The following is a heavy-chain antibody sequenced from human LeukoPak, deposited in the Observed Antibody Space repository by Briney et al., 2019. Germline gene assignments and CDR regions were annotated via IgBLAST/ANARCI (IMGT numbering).Heavy chain of an antibody. J-gene: IGHJ4*02. CDR3: TTDHYGEILFDY. D-gene: IGHD4-17*01. Sequence: PGGSLRLSCAASGFTFSNAWMSWVRQAPGKGLEWVGRIKSKTDGGTTDYAAPVKGRFTISRDDSKNTLYLQMNSLKTEDTAVYYCTTDHYGEILFDYWGQGTLVTVSS. CDR2: IKSKTDGGTT. CDR1: GFTFSNAW. V-gene: IGHV3-15*01.